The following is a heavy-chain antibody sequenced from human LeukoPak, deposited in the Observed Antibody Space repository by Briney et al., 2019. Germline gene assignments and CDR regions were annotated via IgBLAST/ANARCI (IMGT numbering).Heavy chain of an antibody. D-gene: IGHD3-9*01. Sequence: PGGSLRLSCAASGFTFDTYGMSWVRQAPGKGLEWVSAISGSGGSTHYADSLKGRFTISRDNSKNTLYLQMNSLRADDTAVYYCAKDSDVLTGYYGYWGQGTLVTVSS. V-gene: IGHV3-23*01. J-gene: IGHJ4*02. CDR3: AKDSDVLTGYYGY. CDR1: GFTFDTYG. CDR2: ISGSGGST.